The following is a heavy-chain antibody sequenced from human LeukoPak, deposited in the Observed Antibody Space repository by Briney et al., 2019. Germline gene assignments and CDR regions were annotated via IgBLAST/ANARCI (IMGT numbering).Heavy chain of an antibody. CDR3: ARDPSYRYYFDY. J-gene: IGHJ4*02. Sequence: ASVKVSCKASGYTFTGYYMHWVRQAPGQGLEWMGWINPNSGGTNYAQKFQGRVTMTRDTSISTAYMELSRLRSDDTAVYYCARDPSYRYYFDYWGQGTLVTVSS. D-gene: IGHD3-16*02. CDR1: GYTFTGYY. V-gene: IGHV1-2*02. CDR2: INPNSGGT.